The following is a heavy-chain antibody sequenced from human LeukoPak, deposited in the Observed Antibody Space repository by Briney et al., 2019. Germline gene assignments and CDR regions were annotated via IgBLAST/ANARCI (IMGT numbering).Heavy chain of an antibody. CDR1: RFTVSSNY. Sequence: PGGSLRLSCAASRFTVSSNYMSWVRQAPGKGLEWVSVIYSGGSTYYADSVKGRFTISRDNSKNTLYLQMNSLRAEDTAVYYCASPGIRYFDWLPHPFDYWGQGTLVTVSS. D-gene: IGHD3-9*01. CDR3: ASPGIRYFDWLPHPFDY. CDR2: IYSGGST. J-gene: IGHJ4*02. V-gene: IGHV3-53*01.